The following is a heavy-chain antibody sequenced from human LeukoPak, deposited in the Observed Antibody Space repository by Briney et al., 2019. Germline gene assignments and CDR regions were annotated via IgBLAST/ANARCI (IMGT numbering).Heavy chain of an antibody. CDR3: AKDPTHYRVWDYYETIGLSY. Sequence: ASVKVSCKASGYTFTSYDINWVRQATGQGLEWLGWMNPNSGNTGYAQKFQGRVTLTRNTSISTAYMELSSLRSEDAAVYYCAKDPTHYRVWDYYETIGLSYWGQGTLVTVSS. D-gene: IGHD3-22*01. CDR2: MNPNSGNT. V-gene: IGHV1-8*01. CDR1: GYTFTSYD. J-gene: IGHJ4*02.